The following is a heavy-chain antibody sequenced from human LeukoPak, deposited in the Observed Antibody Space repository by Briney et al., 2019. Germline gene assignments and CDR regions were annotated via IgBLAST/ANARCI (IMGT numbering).Heavy chain of an antibody. D-gene: IGHD2-2*01. V-gene: IGHV4-61*02. J-gene: IGHJ2*01. CDR2: IYTSGST. CDR3: ARAGYIVVVPAARYWYFDL. CDR1: GGSISSGSYY. Sequence: SQTLSLTCTVSGGSISSGSYYWSWIRQPAGKGLEWIGRIYTSGSTNYNPSLKSRVTISVDTSKNQFSLKLSSVTAADTAVYYCARAGYIVVVPAARYWYFDLWGRGTLVTVSS.